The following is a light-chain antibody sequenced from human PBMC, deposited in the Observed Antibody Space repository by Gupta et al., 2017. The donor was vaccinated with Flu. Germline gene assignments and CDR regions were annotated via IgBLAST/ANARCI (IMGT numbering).Light chain of an antibody. CDR3: LLGTHWPSKWT. Sequence: VVLNQSPLSLPVTLGPPASISCRSSQSLLDSDTNMYLNWFQQRQGPDPRRLIFKVSNRDSGVPDRFSGSGSGTDFTLTISSVEAEDVGTYYCLLGTHWPSKWTFGQGTKVEIK. V-gene: IGKV2-30*01. CDR1: QSLLDSDTNMY. J-gene: IGKJ1*01. CDR2: KVS.